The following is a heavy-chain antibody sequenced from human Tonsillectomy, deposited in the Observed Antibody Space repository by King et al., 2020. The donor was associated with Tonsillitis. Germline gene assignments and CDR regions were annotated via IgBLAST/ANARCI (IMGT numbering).Heavy chain of an antibody. Sequence: VQLVESGGDLVQPGGSLRLSCAASGFTFSIYWMSWVRQAPGKGLEWVANIKEDGSEKYYLDSVKGRFTISRDNAKNSVYLQMNSLRAEDTAVYYCATNSGWHHCWGQGTLVTVSS. CDR2: IKEDGSEK. CDR1: GFTFSIYW. D-gene: IGHD1-26*01. V-gene: IGHV3-7*03. CDR3: ATNSGWHHC. J-gene: IGHJ4*02.